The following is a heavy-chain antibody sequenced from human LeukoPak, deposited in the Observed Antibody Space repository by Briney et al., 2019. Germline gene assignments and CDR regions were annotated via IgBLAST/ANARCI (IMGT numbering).Heavy chain of an antibody. Sequence: GGSLRLSCAASGFTFSNYAMNWVRQAPGKGLEWVANIKQDGSEKYYVDSVKGRFTISRDNARDSLFLQMNSLRAEDTAVYYCASLLRGIIKWGQGTLVTVSS. V-gene: IGHV3-7*01. J-gene: IGHJ4*02. D-gene: IGHD3-10*01. CDR1: GFTFSNYA. CDR3: ASLLRGIIK. CDR2: IKQDGSEK.